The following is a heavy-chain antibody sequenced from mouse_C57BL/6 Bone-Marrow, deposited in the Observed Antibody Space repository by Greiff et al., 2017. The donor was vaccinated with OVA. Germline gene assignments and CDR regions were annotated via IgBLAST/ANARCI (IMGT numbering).Heavy chain of an antibody. CDR2: ISPGSGST. CDR1: GYTFTSYW. Sequence: VQLQQSGAELVKPGASVKMSCKASGYTFTSYWITWVKQRPGQGLEWIGDISPGSGSTNYNEKFKSKATLTVDTSSSTAYMQLSSLTSEDSAVYYCARRRHGSSWYFDVWGKGTTVTVSS. CDR3: ARRRHGSSWYFDV. V-gene: IGHV1-55*01. J-gene: IGHJ1*03. D-gene: IGHD1-1*01.